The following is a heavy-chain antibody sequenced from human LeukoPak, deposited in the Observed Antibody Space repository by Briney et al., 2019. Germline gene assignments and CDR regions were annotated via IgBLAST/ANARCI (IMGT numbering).Heavy chain of an antibody. V-gene: IGHV3-49*04. CDR2: IRSKAYGGTT. CDR3: TRSRYGSGSYGY. D-gene: IGHD3-10*01. Sequence: GGSLRLSCTASGFTFGDYAMCWVRQAPGKGLEWVGFIRSKAYGGTTEYAASVKGRFTISRDDSKSIAYLQMNSLKTEDTAVYYCTRSRYGSGSYGYWGQGTLVTVSS. J-gene: IGHJ4*02. CDR1: GFTFGDYA.